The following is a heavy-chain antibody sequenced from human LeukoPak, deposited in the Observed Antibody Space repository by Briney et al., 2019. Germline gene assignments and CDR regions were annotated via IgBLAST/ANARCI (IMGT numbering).Heavy chain of an antibody. CDR2: MNPNSGNT. CDR1: GYTFTSSD. V-gene: IGHV1-8*01. D-gene: IGHD2-15*01. J-gene: IGHJ4*02. CDR3: AKRKGYCGGGNCYLFDS. Sequence: ASVKVSCKSSGYTFTSSDINWVRQAPGQGLEWMGWMNPNSGNTGYAQNFQGRITLTRDTSISTAHMELSSLRSEDTAVYYCAKRKGYCGGGNCYLFDSWGQGTLVTVSS.